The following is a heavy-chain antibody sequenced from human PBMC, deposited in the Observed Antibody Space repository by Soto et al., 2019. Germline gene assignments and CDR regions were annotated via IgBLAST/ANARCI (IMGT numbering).Heavy chain of an antibody. Sequence: QVQLVQSGAEVKKPGASVKVSCKASGYTFTSYGISWWGQAPGQGLEWMGWISAYNGNTNYAQKLQGRVTMTTDTSTSTAYMELRSLRSDDTAVYYCARSGCSGGSCYSYYFDYWGQGTLVTVSS. D-gene: IGHD2-15*01. CDR1: GYTFTSYG. V-gene: IGHV1-18*01. CDR2: ISAYNGNT. J-gene: IGHJ4*02. CDR3: ARSGCSGGSCYSYYFDY.